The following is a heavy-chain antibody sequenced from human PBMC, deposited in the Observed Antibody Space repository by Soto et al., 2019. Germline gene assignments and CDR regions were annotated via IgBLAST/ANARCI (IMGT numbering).Heavy chain of an antibody. D-gene: IGHD2-21*02. Sequence: SVKVSCKASGGTFSSYAISWVRQAPGQGLEWMGGIIPIFGTANYAQKFQGRVTITADESTSTAYMELSSLRSEDTAVYYCARGHVVVTAIPQYYFDYWGQGTLVTVSS. J-gene: IGHJ4*02. CDR1: GGTFSSYA. CDR2: IIPIFGTA. CDR3: ARGHVVVTAIPQYYFDY. V-gene: IGHV1-69*13.